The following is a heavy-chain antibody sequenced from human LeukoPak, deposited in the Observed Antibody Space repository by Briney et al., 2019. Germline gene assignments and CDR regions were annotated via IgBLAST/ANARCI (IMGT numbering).Heavy chain of an antibody. CDR2: INPSGGST. Sequence: ASVKVSCKASGYTFTSYYMHWVRQAPGQGLEWMGIINPSGGSTSYAQKFQGRVTMTRDTSTSTVYMELSSLRSEDTAVYYCARGRHIVVVVAAEKGAFDVWGQGTMVTVSS. V-gene: IGHV1-46*01. J-gene: IGHJ3*01. CDR3: ARGRHIVVVVAAEKGAFDV. CDR1: GYTFTSYY. D-gene: IGHD2-15*01.